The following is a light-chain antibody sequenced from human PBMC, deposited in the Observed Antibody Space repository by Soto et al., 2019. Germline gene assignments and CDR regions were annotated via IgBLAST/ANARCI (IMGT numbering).Light chain of an antibody. CDR1: QSVSSN. CDR2: SAS. Sequence: EIVLTQSPATLSVSPGDRATLSCRASQSVSSNLAWYQQKPGQAPRLLIYSASTRASGIPARFSGSGSGTEFTLIIRSQQSDDFAVSYCQQYNNWHPITFGGGTKVEIK. J-gene: IGKJ4*01. V-gene: IGKV3-15*01. CDR3: QQYNNWHPIT.